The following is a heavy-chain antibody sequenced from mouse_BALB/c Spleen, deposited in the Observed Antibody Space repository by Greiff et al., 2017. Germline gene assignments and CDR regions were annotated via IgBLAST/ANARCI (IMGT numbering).Heavy chain of an antibody. J-gene: IGHJ4*01. D-gene: IGHD4-1*01. CDR1: GYTFTDYN. CDR3: ARWEYDAMDY. Sequence: VQLKQSGPELVKPGASVKISCKASGYTFTDYNMHWVKQSHGKSLEWIGYIYPYNGGTGYNQKFKSKATLTVDNSSSTAYMQFNSLTSEDSAVYYCARWEYDAMDYWGQGTSVTVSS. CDR2: IYPYNGGT. V-gene: IGHV1S29*02.